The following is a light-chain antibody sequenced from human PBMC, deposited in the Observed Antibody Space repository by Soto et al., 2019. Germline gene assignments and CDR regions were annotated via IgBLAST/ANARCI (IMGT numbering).Light chain of an antibody. J-gene: IGLJ1*01. CDR3: ASFTNTYSYV. CDR1: SGDVGAYDF. V-gene: IGLV2-14*01. CDR2: NVN. Sequence: QSALTQPASLSGSPGQSITISCTGTSGDVGAYDFVSWYQQHPGKAPRLMIYNVNNRPAGASNRFSGSKSGSTASLTISTLQAEDEADYYCASFTNTYSYVFGAGTKLTVL.